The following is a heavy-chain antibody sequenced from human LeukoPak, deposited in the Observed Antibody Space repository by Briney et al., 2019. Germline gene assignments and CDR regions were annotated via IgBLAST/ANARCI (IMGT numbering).Heavy chain of an antibody. D-gene: IGHD5-12*01. CDR2: ISAYNGNT. J-gene: IGHJ5*02. V-gene: IGHV1-18*01. CDR3: ATGPVDIVATTYNWFDP. Sequence: ASVKVSCKASGYTFTSYGISWVRQAPGQGLEWMGWISAYNGNTNYAQKLQGRVTMTTDTSTSTAYMELRSLRSDDTAVYYCATGPVDIVATTYNWFDPWGQGTLVTVSS. CDR1: GYTFTSYG.